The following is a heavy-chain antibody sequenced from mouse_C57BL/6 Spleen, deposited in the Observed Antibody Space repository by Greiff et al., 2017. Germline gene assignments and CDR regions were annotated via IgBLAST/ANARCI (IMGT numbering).Heavy chain of an antibody. CDR1: GYAFSSSW. D-gene: IGHD2-4*01. CDR3: ARDDYPDY. CDR2: IYPGDGDT. V-gene: IGHV1-82*01. J-gene: IGHJ2*01. Sequence: VQRVESGPELVKPGASVKISCKASGYAFSSSWMNWVKQRPGKGLEWIGRIYPGDGDTNYNGKFKGKATLTADKSSSTAYMQLSSLTSEDSAVYFCARDDYPDYWGQGTTLTVSS.